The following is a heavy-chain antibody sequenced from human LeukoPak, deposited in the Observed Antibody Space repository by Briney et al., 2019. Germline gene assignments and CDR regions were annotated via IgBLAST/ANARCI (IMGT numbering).Heavy chain of an antibody. CDR2: ISGDNGNT. CDR1: GYTFTSYG. Sequence: ASVKVSCKASGYTFTSYGISWVRQAPGQGLEWMGWISGDNGNTYYAQEFQGRVTMTTDTSTSTAYMELRSLRSDDTAVYYCARDQPYYGDHLYAFDIWGQGTMVTVSS. J-gene: IGHJ3*02. CDR3: ARDQPYYGDHLYAFDI. V-gene: IGHV1-18*01. D-gene: IGHD3-10*01.